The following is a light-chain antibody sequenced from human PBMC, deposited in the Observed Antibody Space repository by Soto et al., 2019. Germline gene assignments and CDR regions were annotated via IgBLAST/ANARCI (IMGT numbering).Light chain of an antibody. CDR1: SSDIGGYNY. CDR3: SSYTSSSTLVV. CDR2: DVS. V-gene: IGLV2-14*01. J-gene: IGLJ2*01. Sequence: QSVLTQPASVSGSPGQSITISCTGTSSDIGGYNYVSWYQQHPGKAPKLMIYDVSNRPSGDSNRFSGSKSGNTASLTISGLQPEDEANYFCSSYTSSSTLVVFGGGTKLTVL.